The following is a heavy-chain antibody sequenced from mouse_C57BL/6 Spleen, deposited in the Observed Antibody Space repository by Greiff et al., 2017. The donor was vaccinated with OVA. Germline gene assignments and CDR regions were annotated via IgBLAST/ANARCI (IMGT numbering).Heavy chain of an antibody. CDR3: ALGSSDGYFDY. CDR2: IDPSDSYT. D-gene: IGHD3-2*02. V-gene: IGHV1-69*01. CDR1: GYTFTSYW. Sequence: QVQLQQPGAELVMPGASVKLSCKASGYTFTSYWMHWVKQRPGQGLEWIGEIDPSDSYTNYNQKFKGKSTLTVDKSSSTAYMRLSSLTSEVSAVYYCALGSSDGYFDYWGQGTTLTVSS. J-gene: IGHJ2*01.